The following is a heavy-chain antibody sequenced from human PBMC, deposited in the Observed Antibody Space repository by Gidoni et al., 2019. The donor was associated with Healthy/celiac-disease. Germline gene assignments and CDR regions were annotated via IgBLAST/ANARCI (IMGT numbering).Heavy chain of an antibody. CDR3: ARDPSYGYEGAFDI. CDR1: GFTCSSYS. D-gene: IGHD5-18*01. Sequence: EVQLVESGGGLVQPGGALRLSCAASGFTCSSYSMNWVRQAPGKGLEWVSYISSSSSTIYYADSVKGRFTISRDNAKNSLYLQMNSLRAEDTAVYYCARDPSYGYEGAFDIWGQGTMVTVSS. V-gene: IGHV3-48*04. J-gene: IGHJ3*02. CDR2: ISSSSSTI.